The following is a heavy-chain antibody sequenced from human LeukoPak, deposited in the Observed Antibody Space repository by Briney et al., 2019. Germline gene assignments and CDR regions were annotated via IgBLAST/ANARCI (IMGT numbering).Heavy chain of an antibody. Sequence: SVKVSCKASGGTFSSYAISWVRQAPGQGLEWMGGVIPIFGTANYAQKFQGRVTITADESTSTAYMELSSLRSEDTAVYYCAREAPYCGGDCYSHFDYWGQGTLVTVSS. J-gene: IGHJ4*02. CDR3: AREAPYCGGDCYSHFDY. CDR2: VIPIFGTA. CDR1: GGTFSSYA. D-gene: IGHD2-21*01. V-gene: IGHV1-69*01.